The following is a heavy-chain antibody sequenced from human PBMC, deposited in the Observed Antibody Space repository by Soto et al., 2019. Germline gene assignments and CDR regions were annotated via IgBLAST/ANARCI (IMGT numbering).Heavy chain of an antibody. J-gene: IGHJ6*02. V-gene: IGHV3-30-3*01. D-gene: IGHD6-6*01. CDR2: ISYDGSNK. CDR1: GFTFSSYA. CDR3: ARSPSHYYYGMDV. Sequence: QVQLVESGGGVVQPGRSLRPSCAASGFTFSSYAMHWVRQAPGKGLEWVAVISYDGSNKYYADSVKGRFTISRDNSKNTLYLQMNSLRAEDTAVYYCARSPSHYYYGMDVWGQGTTVTVSS.